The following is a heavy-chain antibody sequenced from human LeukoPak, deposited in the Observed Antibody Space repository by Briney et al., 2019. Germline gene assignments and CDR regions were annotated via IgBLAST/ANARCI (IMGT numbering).Heavy chain of an antibody. CDR3: ARTRITMIVGLASRFDY. CDR2: IKQDGSEK. D-gene: IGHD3-22*01. V-gene: IGHV3-7*01. Sequence: PGGSLRLSCVASGFTFSTYGMHWVRQAPGKGLEWVANIKQDGSEKYYVDSVKGRFTISRDNAKNSLYLQMNSLRAEDTAVYYCARTRITMIVGLASRFDYWGQGTLVTVSS. J-gene: IGHJ4*02. CDR1: GFTFSTYG.